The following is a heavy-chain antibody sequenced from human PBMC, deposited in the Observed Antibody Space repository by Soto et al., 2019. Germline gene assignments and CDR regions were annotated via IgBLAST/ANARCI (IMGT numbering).Heavy chain of an antibody. Sequence: QVQLVQSGAEVKKPGASVKVSCKASGYTFTGYYMHWVRQAPGQGLEWMGWINPNSGGTNYAQKFQGWVTMTRDTSISTAYMELSRLRSDDTAVYYCARDQGCSGGSCYSGANFDYWGQGTLVTVSS. D-gene: IGHD2-15*01. V-gene: IGHV1-2*04. J-gene: IGHJ4*02. CDR2: INPNSGGT. CDR3: ARDQGCSGGSCYSGANFDY. CDR1: GYTFTGYY.